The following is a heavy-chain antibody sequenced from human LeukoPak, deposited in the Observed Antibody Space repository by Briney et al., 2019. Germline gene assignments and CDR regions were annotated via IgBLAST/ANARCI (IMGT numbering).Heavy chain of an antibody. D-gene: IGHD2-2*01. CDR3: ARAPPMWVVVVPAATFDY. V-gene: IGHV4-30-2*01. CDR1: GGSISSGGYY. CDR2: IYHSGST. Sequence: SQTLSLTCTVSGGSISSGGYYWSWIRQPPGKGLEWIGYIYHSGSTYYNPSLKSRVTISVDRSKNQFSLKLSSVTAADTAVYYCARAPPMWVVVVPAATFDYWGQGTLVTVSS. J-gene: IGHJ4*02.